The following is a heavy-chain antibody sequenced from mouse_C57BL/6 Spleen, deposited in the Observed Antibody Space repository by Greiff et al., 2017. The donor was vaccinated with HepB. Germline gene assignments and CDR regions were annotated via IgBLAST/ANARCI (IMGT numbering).Heavy chain of an antibody. D-gene: IGHD2-4*01. CDR3: ARIYYDYDEGDVDY. V-gene: IGHV1-19*01. CDR2: INPYNGGT. CDR1: GYTFTDYY. J-gene: IGHJ2*01. Sequence: EVQLQQSGPVLVKPGASVKMSCKASGYTFTDYYMNWVKQSHGKSLEWIGVINPYNGGTSYNQKFKGKATLTVDKSSSTAYMELNSLTSEDSAVYDCARIYYDYDEGDVDYWGQGTTLTVSS.